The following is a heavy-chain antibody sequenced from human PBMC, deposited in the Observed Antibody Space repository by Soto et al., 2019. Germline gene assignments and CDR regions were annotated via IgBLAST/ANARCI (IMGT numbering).Heavy chain of an antibody. CDR3: ARDRGIGSSGWNFDY. CDR1: GYTFTSYG. D-gene: IGHD6-19*01. J-gene: IGHJ4*02. V-gene: IGHV1-18*01. CDR2: ISAYNGNT. Sequence: ASVKVSCKASGYTFTSYGISWVRQAPGQGLEWMGWISAYNGNTNYAQELQGRVTMTTDTSTSTAYMELRSLRSDDTAVYYCARDRGIGSSGWNFDYWGQGTLVTVSS.